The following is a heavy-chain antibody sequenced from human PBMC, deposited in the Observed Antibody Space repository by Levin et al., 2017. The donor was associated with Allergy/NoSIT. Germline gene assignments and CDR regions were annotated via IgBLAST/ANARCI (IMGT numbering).Heavy chain of an antibody. CDR3: AKSGSSWSGYYFDY. Sequence: LSLTCAASGFTFSSYGMHWVRQAPGKGLEWVAVISYDGSNKYYADSVKGRFTISRDNSKNTLYLQMNSLRAEDTAVYYCAKSGSSWSGYYFDYWGQGTLVTVSS. J-gene: IGHJ4*02. CDR1: GFTFSSYG. CDR2: ISYDGSNK. V-gene: IGHV3-30*18. D-gene: IGHD6-13*01.